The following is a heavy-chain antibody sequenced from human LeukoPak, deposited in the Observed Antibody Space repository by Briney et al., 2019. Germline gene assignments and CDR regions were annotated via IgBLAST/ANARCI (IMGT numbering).Heavy chain of an antibody. J-gene: IGHJ4*02. CDR2: IYYSGST. Sequence: SETPSLTCTVSGGSISSYYWGWIRQPPGKGLEWIGSIYYSGSTYYNPSLKSRVTISVDTSKNQFSLKLSSVTAADTAVYYCARHGLHYSSSFDQWGQGTLVTVSS. D-gene: IGHD6-13*01. CDR3: ARHGLHYSSSFDQ. V-gene: IGHV4-39*01. CDR1: GGSISSYY.